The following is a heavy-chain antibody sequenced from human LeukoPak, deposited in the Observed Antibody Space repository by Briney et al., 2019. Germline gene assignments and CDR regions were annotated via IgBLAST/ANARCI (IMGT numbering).Heavy chain of an antibody. Sequence: PGRSLRLSCAASGFTFSSYAMSWVRQAPGKGLEWVSAISGSGGSTYYADSVKGRFTISRDNSKNTLYLQMNSLRAEDTAVYYCAPSGGSSFMYYFDYWGQGTLVTVSS. CDR3: APSGGSSFMYYFDY. CDR1: GFTFSSYA. V-gene: IGHV3-23*01. D-gene: IGHD6-13*01. CDR2: ISGSGGST. J-gene: IGHJ4*02.